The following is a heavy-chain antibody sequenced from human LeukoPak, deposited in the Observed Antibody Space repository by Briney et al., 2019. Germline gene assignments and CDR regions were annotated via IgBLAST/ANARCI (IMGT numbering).Heavy chain of an antibody. J-gene: IGHJ6*03. CDR2: IYTSGST. D-gene: IGHD3-22*01. CDR1: GGSISSYY. CDR3: ARVAYDSSGYYYYYMDV. V-gene: IGHV4-4*07. Sequence: SETLSLTCTVSGGSISSYYWSWIRQPAGKGLEWIGRIYTSGSTNYGPSLKSRVTISVDTSKNQFSLKLSSVTAADTAVYYCARVAYDSSGYYYYYMDVWGKGTTVTVSS.